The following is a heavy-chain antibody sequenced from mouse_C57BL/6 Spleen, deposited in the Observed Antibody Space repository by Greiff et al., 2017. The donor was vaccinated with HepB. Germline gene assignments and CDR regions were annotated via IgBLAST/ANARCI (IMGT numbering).Heavy chain of an antibody. Sequence: EVQLKESGGGLVKPGGSLKLSCAASGFTFSDYGMHWVRQAPEKGLEWVAYISSGSSTIYYADTVKGRFTISRDNAKNTLFLQMTSLRSEDTAMYYCARPGLRLYFDVWGTGTTVTVSS. CDR2: ISSGSSTI. V-gene: IGHV5-17*01. D-gene: IGHD3-1*01. CDR1: GFTFSDYG. CDR3: ARPGLRLYFDV. J-gene: IGHJ1*03.